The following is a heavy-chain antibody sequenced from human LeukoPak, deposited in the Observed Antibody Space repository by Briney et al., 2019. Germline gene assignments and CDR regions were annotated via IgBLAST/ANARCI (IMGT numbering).Heavy chain of an antibody. J-gene: IGHJ4*02. CDR1: GFTFSSYA. CDR2: ISGSGGST. V-gene: IGHV3-23*01. D-gene: IGHD4-17*01. Sequence: GGSLRLSCAAFGFTFSSYAMSWVRQAPGKGLEWVSAISGSGGSTYYADSVKGRFTISRDNSKNTLYLQMNSLRAEDTAVYYCARGWFDGDYGDYFDYWGQGTLVTVSS. CDR3: ARGWFDGDYGDYFDY.